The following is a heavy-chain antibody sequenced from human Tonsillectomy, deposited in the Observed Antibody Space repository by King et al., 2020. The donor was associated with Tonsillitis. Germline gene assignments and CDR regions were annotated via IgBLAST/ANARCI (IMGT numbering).Heavy chain of an antibody. D-gene: IGHD3-9*01. CDR2: IWYDGSNK. J-gene: IGHJ4*02. CDR1: GFTFSSYG. Sequence: VQLVESGGGVVQPGRSLRLSCAASGFTFSSYGMHWVRQAPGKGLEWVAVIWYDGSNKYYADSVKGRFTISRDNSKNTLYLQMNRLRAEDTAVYYCARDQVEILTGNYDVGRGGIVYYFDYWGQGTLVTVSS. CDR3: ARDQVEILTGNYDVGRGGIVYYFDY. V-gene: IGHV3-33*08.